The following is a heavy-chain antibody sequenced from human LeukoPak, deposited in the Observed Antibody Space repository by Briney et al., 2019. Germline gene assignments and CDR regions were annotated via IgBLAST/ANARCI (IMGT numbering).Heavy chain of an antibody. J-gene: IGHJ6*02. CDR1: GFTFSTDV. CDR2: ISGSGGNT. Sequence: PGESLRLSCAASGFTFSTDVMSWVRQAPGKGLECVSAISGSGGNTYYADSVKGRFTISRDNSKNMLYLQMNSLRAEDTAVYYCAKVSGRIQIWPQPFGDGMDVWGQGATVTVSS. CDR3: AKVSGRIQIWPQPFGDGMDV. V-gene: IGHV3-23*01. D-gene: IGHD3-10*01.